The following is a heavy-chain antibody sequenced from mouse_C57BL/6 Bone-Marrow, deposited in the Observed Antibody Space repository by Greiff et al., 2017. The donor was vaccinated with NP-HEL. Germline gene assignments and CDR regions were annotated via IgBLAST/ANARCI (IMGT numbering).Heavy chain of an antibody. V-gene: IGHV1-20*01. J-gene: IGHJ1*03. CDR3: ARWGYGSSYRWYFDV. CDR1: GYSFTGYF. D-gene: IGHD1-1*01. CDR2: INPYNGDT. Sequence: EVKLMESGPELVKPGDSVKISCKASGYSFTGYFMNWVMQSHGKSLEWIGRINPYNGDTFYNQKFKGKATLTVDKSSSTAHMELRSLTSEDSAVYYCARWGYGSSYRWYFDVWGTGTTVTVSS.